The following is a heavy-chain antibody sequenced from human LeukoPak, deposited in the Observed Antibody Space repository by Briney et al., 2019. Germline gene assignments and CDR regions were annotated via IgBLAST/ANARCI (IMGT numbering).Heavy chain of an antibody. CDR2: IGTSSTTI. CDR3: ARFAAGGSYYYYMDV. Sequence: GGSLRLSCAASGFTFSSSAMNWVRQPPGKGLEWVSNIGTSSTTIYYADSVKGRFTISRDNAKNSLYLQMNSLRADDTAVYYCARFAAGGSYYYYMDVWGKGTTVTVSS. D-gene: IGHD6-25*01. J-gene: IGHJ6*03. V-gene: IGHV3-48*01. CDR1: GFTFSSSA.